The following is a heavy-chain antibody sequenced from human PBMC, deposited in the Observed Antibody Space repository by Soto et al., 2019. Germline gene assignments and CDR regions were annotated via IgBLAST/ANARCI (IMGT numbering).Heavy chain of an antibody. V-gene: IGHV4-59*01. CDR3: ARDRKITIFGVVIPHPYYYYGMDV. D-gene: IGHD3-3*01. CDR1: GCSISSYY. Sequence: PSETLSLTCTVSGCSISSYYWSWVRQPPGKGLEWIGYIYYSGSTNYNPSLKSRVTISVDTSKNQFSLKLSSVTAADTAVYYCARDRKITIFGVVIPHPYYYYGMDVWGQGTTVTVS. CDR2: IYYSGST. J-gene: IGHJ6*02.